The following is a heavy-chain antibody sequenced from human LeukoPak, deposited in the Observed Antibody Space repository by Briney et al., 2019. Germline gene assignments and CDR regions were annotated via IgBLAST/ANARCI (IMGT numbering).Heavy chain of an antibody. CDR1: GGSLSSYY. D-gene: IGHD6-13*01. CDR3: AAQSASYSSSPGDY. CDR2: IYYSGST. Sequence: SETLSLTCTVSGGSLSSYYWSWIRQPPGKGLEWLGYIYYSGSTTYNPSLKSRVTISVDTSKNQFSLKLSSVTAADTAVYYCAAQSASYSSSPGDYWGQGTLVTVSS. J-gene: IGHJ4*02. V-gene: IGHV4-59*08.